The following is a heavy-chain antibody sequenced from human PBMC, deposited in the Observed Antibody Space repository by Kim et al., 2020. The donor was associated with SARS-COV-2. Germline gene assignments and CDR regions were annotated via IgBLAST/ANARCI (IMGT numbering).Heavy chain of an antibody. CDR3: ARPTEAFDI. CDR2: IYYSGST. CDR1: GGSISSSSYY. J-gene: IGHJ3*02. Sequence: SETLSLTCTVSGGSISSSSYYWGWIRQPPGKGLEWFGSIYYSGSTYYNPSLKSRVTISVDTSKNQFSLKLSSVTAADTAVYYCARPTEAFDIWGQGTMVT. V-gene: IGHV4-39*01.